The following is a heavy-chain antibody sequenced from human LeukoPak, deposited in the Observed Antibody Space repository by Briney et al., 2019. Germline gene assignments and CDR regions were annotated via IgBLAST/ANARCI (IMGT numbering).Heavy chain of an antibody. J-gene: IGHJ4*02. CDR2: ISSSSSTI. D-gene: IGHD3-22*01. CDR1: GFTFSSYS. Sequence: GGSLRLSCAASGFTFSSYSMNWVRQAPGKGLEWVSYISSSSSTIYYADSVKGRFTISRDNAKNSLYLQMNSLRAEDTAVYYCARDVFTYSYDKSGYNSDYWGQGTLVTVSS. CDR3: ARDVFTYSYDKSGYNSDY. V-gene: IGHV3-48*01.